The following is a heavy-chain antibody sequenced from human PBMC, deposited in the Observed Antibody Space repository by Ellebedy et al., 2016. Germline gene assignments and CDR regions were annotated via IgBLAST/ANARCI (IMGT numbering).Heavy chain of an antibody. Sequence: GESLKISXKGSGYSFTNYWINWVRQMPGKGLEWMGRIDPSDSYIKYSPSFQGHVTISADKSISTAYLQWSSLKASDTAMYYCASHEIVATENKHSLNAFDIWGQGTMVTVSS. J-gene: IGHJ3*02. V-gene: IGHV5-10-1*01. D-gene: IGHD5-12*01. CDR1: GYSFTNYW. CDR3: ASHEIVATENKHSLNAFDI. CDR2: IDPSDSYI.